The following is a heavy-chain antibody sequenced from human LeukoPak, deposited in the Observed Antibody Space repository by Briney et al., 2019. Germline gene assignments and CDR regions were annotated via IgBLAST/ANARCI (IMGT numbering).Heavy chain of an antibody. V-gene: IGHV3-30*18. Sequence: PGGSLRLSCAASGFTFSSYGMHWVRQAPGKGLEWVAVISYDGSNKYYADSVKGRFTISRDNSKNTLYLQMNSLRAEDTAVYYCAKSHRYQPLYPDYWGQGTLVTVSS. CDR1: GFTFSSYG. J-gene: IGHJ4*02. CDR2: ISYDGSNK. D-gene: IGHD2-2*02. CDR3: AKSHRYQPLYPDY.